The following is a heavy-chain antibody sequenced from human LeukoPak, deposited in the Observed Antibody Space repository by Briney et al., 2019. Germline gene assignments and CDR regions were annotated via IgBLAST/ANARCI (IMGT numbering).Heavy chain of an antibody. CDR2: IKKDGSEK. J-gene: IGHJ4*02. CDR3: ARDIKIAALFDY. D-gene: IGHD2-15*01. Sequence: GGSLRLSCVASGFTFSSYWMSWVRQAPGKGLEWVANIKKDGSEKYYVDSVKGRFTISRDNAKNSLYLQMNSLRAEDTAVYYCARDIKIAALFDYWGQGTLVTVSS. V-gene: IGHV3-7*01. CDR1: GFTFSSYW.